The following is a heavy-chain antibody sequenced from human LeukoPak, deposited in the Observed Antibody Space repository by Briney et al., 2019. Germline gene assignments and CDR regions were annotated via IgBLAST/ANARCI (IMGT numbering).Heavy chain of an antibody. CDR3: ARVNPGVTLIDY. Sequence: SETLSLTCAVSGGSISSYYWSWIRQPPGKGLEWIGYIYTSGSTNYNPSLKSRVTISVDTSKNQFSLKLSSVTAADTAVYYCARVNPGVTLIDYCGQGTLVTVSS. CDR1: GGSISSYY. CDR2: IYTSGST. D-gene: IGHD3-16*01. V-gene: IGHV4-4*09. J-gene: IGHJ4*02.